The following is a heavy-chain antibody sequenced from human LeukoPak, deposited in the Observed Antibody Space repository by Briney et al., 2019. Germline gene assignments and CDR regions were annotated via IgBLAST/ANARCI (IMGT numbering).Heavy chain of an antibody. D-gene: IGHD3-3*01. CDR3: ARRLNDFWSGLPKGGFDP. CDR2: ISSSGSTI. Sequence: GGSLRLSCAASGFTFSDYYMSWIRQAPGKGLEWVSYISSSGSTIYYADSVKGRFTISRDNAKNSLYLQMNSLRAEDTAVYYCARRLNDFWSGLPKGGFDPWGQGTLVTVSS. CDR1: GFTFSDYY. J-gene: IGHJ5*02. V-gene: IGHV3-11*01.